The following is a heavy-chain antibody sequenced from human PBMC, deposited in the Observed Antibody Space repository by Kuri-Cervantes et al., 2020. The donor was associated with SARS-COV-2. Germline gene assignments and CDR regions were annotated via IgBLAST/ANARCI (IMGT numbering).Heavy chain of an antibody. D-gene: IGHD3-3*01. CDR2: IYHSGST. CDR3: ARGTSGRDDFWSGYYVGYYHYYGMDV. J-gene: IGHJ6*02. V-gene: IGHV4-39*07. CDR1: GGSISSSSYY. Sequence: SETLSLTCTVSGGSISSSSYYWGWIRQPPGKGLEWIGEIYHSGSTNYNPSLKSRVTISVDKSKNQFSLKLSSVTAADTAVYYCARGTSGRDDFWSGYYVGYYHYYGMDVWGQGTTVTVSS.